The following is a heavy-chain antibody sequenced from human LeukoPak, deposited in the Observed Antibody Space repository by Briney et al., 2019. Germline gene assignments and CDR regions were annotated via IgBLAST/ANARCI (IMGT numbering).Heavy chain of an antibody. Sequence: GASVKVSCKASGYTFTSYGISWVRQAPGQGLEWMGWISAYNGNTNYAQKLQGRVTMTTDTSTSTAYMELRSLRSDDTAVYYCAFIRGIFYDSSGHFDYWGQGTLVTVSS. CDR2: ISAYNGNT. CDR1: GYTFTSYG. CDR3: AFIRGIFYDSSGHFDY. J-gene: IGHJ4*02. V-gene: IGHV1-18*01. D-gene: IGHD3-22*01.